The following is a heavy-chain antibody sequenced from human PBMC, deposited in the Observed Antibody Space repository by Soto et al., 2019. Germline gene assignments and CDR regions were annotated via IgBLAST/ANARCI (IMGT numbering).Heavy chain of an antibody. CDR1: GFTFSSYA. V-gene: IGHV3-23*01. CDR2: ISGSGGST. CDR3: AKDPALREGEWFQSNYYYYYGMDV. D-gene: IGHD3-3*01. J-gene: IGHJ6*02. Sequence: LRLSCAASGFTFSSYAMSWVRQAPGKGLEWVSAISGSGGSTYYADSVKGRFTISRDNSKNTLYLQMNSLRAEDTAVYYCAKDPALREGEWFQSNYYYYYGMDVWGQGTTVTVSS.